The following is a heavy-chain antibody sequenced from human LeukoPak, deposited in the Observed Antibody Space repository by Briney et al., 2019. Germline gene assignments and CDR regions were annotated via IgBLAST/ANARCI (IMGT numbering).Heavy chain of an antibody. CDR1: GGSISSYY. V-gene: IGHV4-59*08. D-gene: IGHD1-26*01. Sequence: SETLSLTCTVIGGSISSYYWSWIRQPPGKGLEWIAYIYNSEYTNYNPSLKSRASISVDKSKNLCSLRPSSVTAANTAVYNCARHAVYSGGYSYWFDPWGLGTLVTVSS. J-gene: IGHJ5*02. CDR2: IYNSEYT. CDR3: ARHAVYSGGYSYWFDP.